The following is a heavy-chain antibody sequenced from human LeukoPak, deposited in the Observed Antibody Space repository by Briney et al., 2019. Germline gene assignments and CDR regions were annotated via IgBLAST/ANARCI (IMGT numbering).Heavy chain of an antibody. V-gene: IGHV1-69*13. Sequence: SVKVSCKASGGTFRSYGLNWVRQAPGQGLEWMGGIIPILGTAKYAQKLQGRVTITADESTNTGYMELSSLRSEDTAVYCCARGLYCSSSTSCYDYGMDVWGQGTTVTVSS. J-gene: IGHJ6*02. CDR3: ARGLYCSSSTSCYDYGMDV. CDR2: IIPILGTA. CDR1: GGTFRSYG. D-gene: IGHD2-2*01.